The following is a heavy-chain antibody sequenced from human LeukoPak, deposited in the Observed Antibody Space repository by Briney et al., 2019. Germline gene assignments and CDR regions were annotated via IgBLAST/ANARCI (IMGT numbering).Heavy chain of an antibody. CDR2: INHSGST. D-gene: IGHD3-22*01. Sequence: PSETLSLTCAVYGGSFSGYYWSWIRQPPGKGLEWIGEINHSGSTNYNPSLKSRVTISVDTSKNQFSLKLSAVTAADTAVYYCVRHTTYYYDSSGYPRGAFDVWGQGTVVTVSS. CDR1: GGSFSGYY. V-gene: IGHV4-34*01. J-gene: IGHJ3*01. CDR3: VRHTTYYYDSSGYPRGAFDV.